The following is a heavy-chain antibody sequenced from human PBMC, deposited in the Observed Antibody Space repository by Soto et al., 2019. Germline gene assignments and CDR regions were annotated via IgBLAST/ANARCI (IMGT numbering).Heavy chain of an antibody. CDR2: IYSSGST. D-gene: IGHD1-26*01. J-gene: IGHJ4*02. Sequence: EVQLVESGGGLVQPEGSLRLSCAASGFTVSSNYMSWVRQAPGKGLEWISVIYSSGSTDYADSVKGRFTVSRDNSKNTLYLQMKSLRAEDTAVYSCARGLVGATVFDYWGQGTLVTVSS. CDR1: GFTVSSNY. CDR3: ARGLVGATVFDY. V-gene: IGHV3-66*01.